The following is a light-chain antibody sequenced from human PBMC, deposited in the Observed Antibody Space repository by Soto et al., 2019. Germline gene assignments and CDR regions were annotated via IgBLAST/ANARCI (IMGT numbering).Light chain of an antibody. J-gene: IGKJ4*01. Sequence: EIVLTQSPATLSLSPGNRATLSCRASQSVSSYLAWYQQKPGQAPRLLIYDASTRATGIPARFSGSGSGTDFTLTITGLEPEDFALYYCQQRRDWPSTFGRGTKVEIK. CDR1: QSVSSY. V-gene: IGKV3-11*01. CDR3: QQRRDWPST. CDR2: DAS.